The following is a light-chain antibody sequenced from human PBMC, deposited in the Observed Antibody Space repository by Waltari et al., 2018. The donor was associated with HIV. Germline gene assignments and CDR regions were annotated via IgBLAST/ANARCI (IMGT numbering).Light chain of an antibody. CDR1: QSLYRNPYNH. CDR2: LGS. J-gene: IGKJ3*01. CDR3: MQALQTPFT. Sequence: DIVMTQSPLSLPVTPGEPASISCTSNQSLYRNPYNHVNWYLQRPGQSPQILIYLGSIRASGVPDRFTGSGFGTDFTLKINRVASEDDGLYYCMQALQTPFTFGPGTKVHIK. V-gene: IGKV2-28*01.